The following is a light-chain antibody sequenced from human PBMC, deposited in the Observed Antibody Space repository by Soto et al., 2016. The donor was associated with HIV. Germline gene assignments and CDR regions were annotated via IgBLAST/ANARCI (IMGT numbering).Light chain of an antibody. CDR3: YSAADNNVV. Sequence: SHELTQPSSVSVSPGQTVKITCSGDVLAKNFARWFQQKPGQAPILVIYKDTCRPSGIPERFSGSNSGTTVTLIITGAHVDDEADYYCYSAADNNVVFGGGTKLTVL. J-gene: IGLJ2*01. V-gene: IGLV3-27*01. CDR1: VLAKNF. CDR2: KDT.